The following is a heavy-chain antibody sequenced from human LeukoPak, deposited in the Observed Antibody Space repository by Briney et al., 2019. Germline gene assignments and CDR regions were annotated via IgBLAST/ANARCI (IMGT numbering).Heavy chain of an antibody. CDR3: ARDGTQRGYSYAFDI. D-gene: IGHD5-18*01. CDR1: GGSISSGDYY. V-gene: IGHV4-30-4*08. J-gene: IGHJ3*02. CDR2: IYYSGST. Sequence: PSETLSLTCTVSGGSISSGDYYWSWIRQPPGKGLEWIGYIYYSGSTYYNPSLKSRVTISVDTSKNQFSLKLSSVTAADTAVYYCARDGTQRGYSYAFDIWGQGTMVTASS.